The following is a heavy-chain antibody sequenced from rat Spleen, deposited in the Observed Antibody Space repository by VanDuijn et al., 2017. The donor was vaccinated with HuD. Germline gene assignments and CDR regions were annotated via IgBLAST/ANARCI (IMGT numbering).Heavy chain of an antibody. Sequence: EVQLVESGGGLVQPGRSLKLSCAASGFTFSDYSMAWVRQAPKKGLEWIASISSGGDNTYYRDSVKGRFTISRDNAKNTQYLQMDSLRSEDTATYYCARHSGYYDGSYYYCFDYWGQGVMVTVSS. CDR3: ARHSGYYDGSYYYCFDY. V-gene: IGHV5S13*01. D-gene: IGHD1-12*02. CDR2: ISSGGDNT. J-gene: IGHJ2*01. CDR1: GFTFSDYS.